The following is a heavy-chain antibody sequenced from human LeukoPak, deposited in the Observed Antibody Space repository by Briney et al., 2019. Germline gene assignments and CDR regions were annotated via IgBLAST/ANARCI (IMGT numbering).Heavy chain of an antibody. CDR3: ASDGLYYYDSSDDAFGY. D-gene: IGHD3-22*01. CDR1: GFTFSSYW. CDR2: IKQDGSEK. Sequence: GGSLRLSCAASGFTFSSYWMSWVRQAPGKGLEWVANIKQDGSEKNYVDSVKGRFTISRDNAKNSLYLQMNSLRAEDTAVFCCASDGLYYYDSSDDAFGYWGQGTLVTVSS. V-gene: IGHV3-7*01. J-gene: IGHJ4*02.